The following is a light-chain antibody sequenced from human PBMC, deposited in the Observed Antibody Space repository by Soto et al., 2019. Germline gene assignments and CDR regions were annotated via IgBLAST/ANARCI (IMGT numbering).Light chain of an antibody. Sequence: QSVLTQPASVSGSPGQSITISCTGTSSDVGGYNYVSWYQQHPGKAPKLMIYNVSNRPSGVSNRFSGSKFGNTASLTISGLQAEDEAHYYCSSFTSNNTVLFGGGTKLTVL. J-gene: IGLJ2*01. CDR3: SSFTSNNTVL. CDR1: SSDVGGYNY. CDR2: NVS. V-gene: IGLV2-14*01.